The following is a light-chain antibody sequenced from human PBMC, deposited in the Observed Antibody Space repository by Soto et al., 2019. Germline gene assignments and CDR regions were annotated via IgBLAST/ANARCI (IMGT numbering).Light chain of an antibody. CDR1: QSLLHTNKYYY. V-gene: IGKV2-28*01. CDR2: LGS. Sequence: MTQQSHLPPPSTAGEPASISNTTRQSLLHTNKYYYLAWYLQKSGQPPQLLIYLGSHRSSGVPDRFSGSGSGTDFTLNISRLEAEDVAVYYCMQDLTSPGTFGQGTKVDIK. J-gene: IGKJ1*01. CDR3: MQDLTSPGT.